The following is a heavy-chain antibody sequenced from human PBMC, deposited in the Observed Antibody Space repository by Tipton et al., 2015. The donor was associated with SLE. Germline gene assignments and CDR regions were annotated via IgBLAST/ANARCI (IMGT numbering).Heavy chain of an antibody. Sequence: TLSLTCTVSGGSISSYYWGWIRQPPGKGLEWIGTIYYSGTTCYNPSLESRVTISADTSKNQVSLKLNSVTAADTAVYYCASQQWLVRFDYWGQGALVTVSS. CDR1: GGSISSYY. D-gene: IGHD6-19*01. CDR3: ASQQWLVRFDY. CDR2: IYYSGTT. V-gene: IGHV4-59*08. J-gene: IGHJ4*02.